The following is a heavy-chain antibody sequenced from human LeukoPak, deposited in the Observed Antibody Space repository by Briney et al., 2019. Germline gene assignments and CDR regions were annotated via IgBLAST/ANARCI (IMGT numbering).Heavy chain of an antibody. J-gene: IGHJ6*02. CDR2: ISYDGSNK. D-gene: IGHD3-10*01. CDR1: GFTFSSYA. CDR3: AREGNFGHYYYYGMDV. Sequence: PGGSLRLSCAASGFTFSSYAMHWVRQAPGKGLEWVAVISYDGSNKYYADSVKGRFTISRDNSKNTLYLQMNSLRAEDTAVYYCAREGNFGHYYYYGMDVWGQGTTVTVSS. V-gene: IGHV3-30-3*01.